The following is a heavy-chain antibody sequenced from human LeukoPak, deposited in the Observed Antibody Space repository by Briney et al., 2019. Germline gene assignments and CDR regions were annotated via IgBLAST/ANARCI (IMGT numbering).Heavy chain of an antibody. V-gene: IGHV1-69*04. CDR2: IIPILGIA. J-gene: IGHJ3*02. CDR3: ARDYGDILTGLSSGAFDI. CDR1: GGTFSSYA. D-gene: IGHD3-9*01. Sequence: SVKVSCKASGGTFSSYAISWVRQAPGQGLEWMGRIIPILGIANYAQKFQGRVTITADKSTSTAYMELSSLRSEDTAVYYCARDYGDILTGLSSGAFDIWGQGTMVTVSS.